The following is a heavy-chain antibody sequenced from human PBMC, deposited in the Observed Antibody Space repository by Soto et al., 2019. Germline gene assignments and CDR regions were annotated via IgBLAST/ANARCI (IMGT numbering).Heavy chain of an antibody. CDR1: GVSVSGADW. V-gene: IGHV4-4*02. J-gene: IGHJ5*02. CDR3: ARRVVAAFSELGFDP. Sequence: NPSETLSLTCAVSGVSVSGADWWTWVRQAPGKGLEWIGEIYHGVGANYNPSLKSRVTISLDTSKNQFSLRLTSVTAADTAIYYCARRVVAAFSELGFDPWGQGTLVTVSS. D-gene: IGHD3-3*02. CDR2: IYHGVGA.